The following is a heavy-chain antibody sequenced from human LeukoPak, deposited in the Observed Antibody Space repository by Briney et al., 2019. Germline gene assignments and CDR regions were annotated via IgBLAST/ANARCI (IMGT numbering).Heavy chain of an antibody. CDR3: AKSLGTREEGDYYFDY. D-gene: IGHD6-13*01. V-gene: IGHV3-9*03. CDR2: ISWNSGSI. J-gene: IGHJ4*02. Sequence: GRSLRLSCAASGFTFDDYAMHWVRQAPGKGLEWVSGISWNSGSIGYADSVKGRFTISRDNAKNSLYLQMNSLIAEDMALYYCAKSLGTREEGDYYFDYWGQGTLVTVSS. CDR1: GFTFDDYA.